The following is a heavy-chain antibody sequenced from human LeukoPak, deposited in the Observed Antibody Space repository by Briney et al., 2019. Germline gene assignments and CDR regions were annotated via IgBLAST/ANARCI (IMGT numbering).Heavy chain of an antibody. CDR3: ARGVDFYGSGVYFNLGS. CDR1: GFTLNFYS. Sequence: GGSLRLSCAASGFTLNFYSMTWVRQAPGKGLEWVSAIGDGDTKTYYADSVKGRFIFSRDNSKNTVYLQMNNLRADDTAVYYCARGVDFYGSGVYFNLGSWGQETRFIVSS. J-gene: IGHJ4*02. D-gene: IGHD3-10*01. CDR2: IGDGDTKT. V-gene: IGHV3-23*01.